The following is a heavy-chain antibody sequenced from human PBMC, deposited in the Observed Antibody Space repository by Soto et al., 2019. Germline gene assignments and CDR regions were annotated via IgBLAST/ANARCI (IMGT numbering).Heavy chain of an antibody. CDR2: ISSSSSYI. J-gene: IGHJ4*02. V-gene: IGHV3-21*01. CDR1: GFTFSDYG. D-gene: IGHD3-3*01. Sequence: GGSLRLSCAASGFTFSDYGMNWVRQAPGKGLEWVSSISSSSSYIYYADSVKGRFTISRDNAKNSLYLQMNSLRADDTAMYYCARDRSVNYDFWSGYPLDYWGLGTLVTVSS. CDR3: ARDRSVNYDFWSGYPLDY.